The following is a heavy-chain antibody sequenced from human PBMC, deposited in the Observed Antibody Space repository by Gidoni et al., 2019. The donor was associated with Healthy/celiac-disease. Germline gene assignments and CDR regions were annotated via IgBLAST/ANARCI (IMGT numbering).Heavy chain of an antibody. Sequence: QVQMVESGGGVVQPGRSLRLSCAASGFTFSSYAMHWVRQATGKGLEWVAVIAYDGSNKYYADSVKGRITIDRDNSKNTLYLQMNSLRAEDTAVYYCARVPTYYYDSSGYPFDYWGQGTLVTVSS. D-gene: IGHD3-22*01. V-gene: IGHV3-30-3*01. J-gene: IGHJ4*02. CDR2: IAYDGSNK. CDR3: ARVPTYYYDSSGYPFDY. CDR1: GFTFSSYA.